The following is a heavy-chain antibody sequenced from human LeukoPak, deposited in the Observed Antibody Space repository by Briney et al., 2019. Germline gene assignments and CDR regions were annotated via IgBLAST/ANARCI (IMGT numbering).Heavy chain of an antibody. J-gene: IGHJ6*02. Sequence: GGSLRLSCAASGFTFSNYAMSWVRQAPGQGLEWVSAISASGGNTYYADSVKGRFTISRDNSKNTLYLQMNSLRAEDTAVYYCARDSATLYSSGYHYYGMDVWGQGTTVTVSS. CDR3: ARDSATLYSSGYHYYGMDV. V-gene: IGHV3-23*01. CDR1: GFTFSNYA. D-gene: IGHD6-19*01. CDR2: ISASGGNT.